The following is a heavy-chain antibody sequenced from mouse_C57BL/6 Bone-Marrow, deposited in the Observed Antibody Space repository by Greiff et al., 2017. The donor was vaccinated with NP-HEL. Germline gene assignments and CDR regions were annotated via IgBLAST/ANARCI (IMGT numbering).Heavy chain of an antibody. V-gene: IGHV5-17*01. CDR2: ISSGSSTI. D-gene: IGHD1-1*01. J-gene: IGHJ4*01. CDR1: GFTFSDYG. CDR3: ARKIYGSRYAMDY. Sequence: EVKLVESGGGLVKPGGSLKLSCAASGFTFSDYGMHWVRQAPEKGLEWVAYISSGSSTIYYADTVKGRFTISRDNAKNTLFLQMTSLRSEDTAMYYCARKIYGSRYAMDYWGQGTSVTVSS.